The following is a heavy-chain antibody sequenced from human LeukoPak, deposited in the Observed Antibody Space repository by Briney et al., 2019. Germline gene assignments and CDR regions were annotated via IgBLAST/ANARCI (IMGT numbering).Heavy chain of an antibody. Sequence: GGSLRLSCAGSGFTFSTYSMNWVRQAPGKGLEWVSSISGSSNYIYYADSVKGRFTISRGNAKNSLYLQMNSLRVEDTAVYYCARDESGDNDAFDIWGQGTMVTVSS. D-gene: IGHD2-21*01. J-gene: IGHJ3*02. CDR2: ISGSSNYI. CDR1: GFTFSTYS. CDR3: ARDESGDNDAFDI. V-gene: IGHV3-21*01.